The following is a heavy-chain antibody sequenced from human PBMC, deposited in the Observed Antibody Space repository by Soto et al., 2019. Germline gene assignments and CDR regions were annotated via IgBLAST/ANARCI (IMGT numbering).Heavy chain of an antibody. V-gene: IGHV1-18*01. J-gene: IGHJ6*02. Sequence: ASVKVSCKASGGTFSSYAISWVRQAPGQGLEWMGWISAYNGKTNYAQKLQGRVTMTTDTSTSTAYMELRSLRSDDTAVYYCARYYGDYVRYYYGMDVWGQGTTVTVSS. CDR1: GGTFSSYA. D-gene: IGHD4-17*01. CDR2: ISAYNGKT. CDR3: ARYYGDYVRYYYGMDV.